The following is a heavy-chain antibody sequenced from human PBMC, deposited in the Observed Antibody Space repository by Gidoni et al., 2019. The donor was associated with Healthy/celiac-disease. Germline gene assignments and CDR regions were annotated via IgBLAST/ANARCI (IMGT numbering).Heavy chain of an antibody. CDR1: GFPFSRYS. D-gene: IGHD3-22*01. Sequence: EVQLVESGGGLLKPRGSLRLSCAASGFPFSRYSMNWVRQAPGKGLEWVSSISSSSSYIYYADSVKGRFTISRDNAKNSLYLQMNSLRAEDTAVYYCARGTPDYYDSSGFTWYFDLWGRGTLVTVSS. CDR2: ISSSSSYI. J-gene: IGHJ2*01. CDR3: ARGTPDYYDSSGFTWYFDL. V-gene: IGHV3-21*01.